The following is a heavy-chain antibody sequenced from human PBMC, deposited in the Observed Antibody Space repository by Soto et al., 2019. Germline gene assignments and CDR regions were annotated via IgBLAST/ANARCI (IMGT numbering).Heavy chain of an antibody. CDR3: ARGYCSGGSCFRFDP. CDR1: GGSISSSSYY. V-gene: IGHV4-39*01. CDR2: IYYSGST. Sequence: SETLSLTCTVSGGSISSSSYYWGWIRQPPGKGLEWIGSIYYSGSTYYNPSLKSRVTISVDTSKNQFSLNLSSVTAADTAVYYCARGYCSGGSCFRFDPWGQGTLVTVSS. D-gene: IGHD2-15*01. J-gene: IGHJ5*02.